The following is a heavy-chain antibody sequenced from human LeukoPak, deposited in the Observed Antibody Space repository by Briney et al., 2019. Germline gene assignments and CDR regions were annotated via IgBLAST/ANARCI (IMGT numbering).Heavy chain of an antibody. J-gene: IGHJ4*02. V-gene: IGHV4-34*01. CDR3: ARVKRQHLAAANDY. Sequence: SETLSLTCAVYGGSFSDYWWTWIRQSPGKGLEWIGEVNHSGRTNYNPSLKSRVSISVDRSKKQFSLKLSSVTAADTAVYYCARVKRQHLAAANDYWGQGTLVTVSS. D-gene: IGHD6-13*01. CDR1: GGSFSDYW. CDR2: VNHSGRT.